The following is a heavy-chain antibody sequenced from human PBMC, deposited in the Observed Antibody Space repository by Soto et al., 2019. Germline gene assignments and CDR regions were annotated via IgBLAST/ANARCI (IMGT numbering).Heavy chain of an antibody. Sequence: SVKVSCKASGGTFSSYAISWVRQAPGQGLEWMGGIIPIFGTANYAQKFQGRVTITADESTSTAYMELSSLRSEDTAVYYCASQGDYDSSGYYDYWGQGTLVTVSS. J-gene: IGHJ4*02. D-gene: IGHD3-22*01. CDR1: GGTFSSYA. CDR3: ASQGDYDSSGYYDY. CDR2: IIPIFGTA. V-gene: IGHV1-69*13.